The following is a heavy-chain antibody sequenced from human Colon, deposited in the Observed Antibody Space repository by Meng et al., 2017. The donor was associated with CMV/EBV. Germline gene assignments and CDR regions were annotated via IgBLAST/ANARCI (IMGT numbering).Heavy chain of an antibody. D-gene: IGHD1-7*01. V-gene: IGHV1-69*02. Sequence: SVKVSCKASGGTFSTYTITWVRQAPGQGLEWMGRIIPILNRPDYAQSFQGRVSITADKSTSTAYMELSSLRSEDTAVYYCARNVGQNWNFEALDSWGQGTLVTVSS. CDR2: IIPILNRP. J-gene: IGHJ4*02. CDR1: GGTFSTYT. CDR3: ARNVGQNWNFEALDS.